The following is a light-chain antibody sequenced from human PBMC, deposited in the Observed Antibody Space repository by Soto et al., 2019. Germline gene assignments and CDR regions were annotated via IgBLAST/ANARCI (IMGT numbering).Light chain of an antibody. CDR1: SSNIGNNA. V-gene: IGLV1-36*01. CDR2: YDD. CDR3: AAWDDSLNGPV. J-gene: IGLJ2*01. Sequence: QSVLTQPPSVSEAPRQRVTISCSGSSSNIGNNAVNWYQQLPGKAPKLLIYYDDLLPSGVSDRFSGSKSGTSASLAISGLQSEDEADYSCAAWDDSLNGPVFGGGTKRTVL.